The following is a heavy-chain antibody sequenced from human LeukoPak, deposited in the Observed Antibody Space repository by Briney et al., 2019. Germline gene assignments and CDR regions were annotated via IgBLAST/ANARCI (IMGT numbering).Heavy chain of an antibody. J-gene: IGHJ4*02. CDR2: ITYSSSTI. D-gene: IGHD1-26*01. CDR3: AREWDGAFDY. Sequence: GGSLRLSCAASGFTFSSYSMTWVRQAPGKGLEWVSYITYSSSTIYYADSVKGRFTISRDNAKNSLYLQMNSLRVDDTALYYCAREWDGAFDYWGKGTLVTVSS. V-gene: IGHV3-48*01. CDR1: GFTFSSYS.